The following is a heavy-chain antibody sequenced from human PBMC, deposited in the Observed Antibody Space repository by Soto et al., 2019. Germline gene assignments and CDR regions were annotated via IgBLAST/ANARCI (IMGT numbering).Heavy chain of an antibody. CDR1: GYTFTSYA. D-gene: IGHD2-2*02. CDR3: SSSCTGPAAIGY. J-gene: IGHJ4*02. CDR2: INAGNGNT. Sequence: QVQLVQSGAEVKKPGASVKVSCKASGYTFTSYAMHWVRQAPGQRLEWMGWINAGNGNTKYSQNCQGRVTITRDTSGSTAYMELSSLRSEDPAVYYWSSSCTGPAAIGYWGQGTLVTVAS. V-gene: IGHV1-3*01.